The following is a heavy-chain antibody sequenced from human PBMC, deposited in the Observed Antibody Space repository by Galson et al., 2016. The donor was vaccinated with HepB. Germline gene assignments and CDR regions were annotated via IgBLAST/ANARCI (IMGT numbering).Heavy chain of an antibody. CDR2: ISAYNGNT. V-gene: IGHV1-18*04. Sequence: SVKVSCKASGYTLTSYGINWVRQAPGQGLEWMGWISAYNGNTNYEQKLQGRVTMTKDTSTSTAYMELRSLRSDDTAVYYCARAPPMWVRGDEYGMDVWGQGTTVTVSS. CDR1: GYTLTSYG. D-gene: IGHD1-1*01. CDR3: ARAPPMWVRGDEYGMDV. J-gene: IGHJ6*02.